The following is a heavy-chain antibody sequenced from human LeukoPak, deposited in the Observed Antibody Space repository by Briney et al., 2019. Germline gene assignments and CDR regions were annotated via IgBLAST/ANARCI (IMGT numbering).Heavy chain of an antibody. CDR3: ARGLGLLWFGELLVDAFDI. CDR1: GGSISSSSYY. J-gene: IGHJ3*02. CDR2: IYYSGST. D-gene: IGHD3-10*01. V-gene: IGHV4-39*07. Sequence: SETLSLTCTVSGGSISSSSYYWGWIRQPPGKGLEWIGSIYYSGSTYYNPSLKSRVTISVDTSKNQFSLKLSSVTAADTAVYYCARGLGLLWFGELLVDAFDIWGQGTMVTVSS.